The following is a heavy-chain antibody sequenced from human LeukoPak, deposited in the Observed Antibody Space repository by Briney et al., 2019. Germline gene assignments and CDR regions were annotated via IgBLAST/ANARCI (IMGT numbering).Heavy chain of an antibody. V-gene: IGHV3-66*01. Sequence: GGSLRLSCAASGFTVSSNYMSWVRQAPGKGLEWVSVIYSGGSTYYADSVKGRFTISRDNSKNTLYLQMNSLRAEDTAVYYCARDSGEDYDILTGNDYWGQGTLVTVSS. J-gene: IGHJ4*02. CDR3: ARDSGEDYDILTGNDY. CDR2: IYSGGST. CDR1: GFTVSSNY. D-gene: IGHD3-9*01.